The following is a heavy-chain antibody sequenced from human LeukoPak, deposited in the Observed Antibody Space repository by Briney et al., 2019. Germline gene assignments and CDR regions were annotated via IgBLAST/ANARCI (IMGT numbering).Heavy chain of an antibody. Sequence: GASVKVSCKASGYTFTGYYMHWVRQAPGQGLEWMGRINPNSGGTNYAQKFQGRVTITRDTSISTAYMELSRLRSDDTAVYYCARDYGDHYNWFDPWGQGTLVTVSS. V-gene: IGHV1-2*06. CDR2: INPNSGGT. CDR3: ARDYGDHYNWFDP. D-gene: IGHD4-17*01. J-gene: IGHJ5*02. CDR1: GYTFTGYY.